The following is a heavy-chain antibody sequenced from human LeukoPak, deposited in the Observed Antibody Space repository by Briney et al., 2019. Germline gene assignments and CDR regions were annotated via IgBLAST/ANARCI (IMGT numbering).Heavy chain of an antibody. CDR2: IYYSGST. CDR3: ARERRFGESERHYFDY. D-gene: IGHD3-10*01. Sequence: SETLSLTCTVSGGSISSYYWSWIRRPPGKGLEWIGYIYYSGSTNYNPSLKSRVTISVDTSKNQFSLKLSSVTAADTAVYYCARERRFGESERHYFDYWGQGTLVTVSS. CDR1: GGSISSYY. V-gene: IGHV4-59*12. J-gene: IGHJ4*02.